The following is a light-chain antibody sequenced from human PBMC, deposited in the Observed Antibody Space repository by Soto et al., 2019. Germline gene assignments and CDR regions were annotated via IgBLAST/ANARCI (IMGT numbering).Light chain of an antibody. J-gene: IGLJ3*02. Sequence: QSALTQPASVSASPGQSITISCAGTSSDVGGWPHVSWYQQHPGKAPKLVIYEVSKRPSGVPERFSGSKSGNTASLTVSGLQAEDEADYYCTSYAGSNNFRVFGGGTKVTVL. V-gene: IGLV2-8*01. CDR1: SSDVGGWPH. CDR2: EVS. CDR3: TSYAGSNNFRV.